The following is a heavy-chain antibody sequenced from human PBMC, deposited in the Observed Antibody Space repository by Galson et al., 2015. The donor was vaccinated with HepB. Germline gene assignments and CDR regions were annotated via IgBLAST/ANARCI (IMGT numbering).Heavy chain of an antibody. V-gene: IGHV1-69*01. CDR2: IIPIFGTA. Sequence: QSGAEVKKPGESLRISCKASGGTFSSYAISWVRQAPGQGLEWMGGIIPIFGTANYAQKFQGRVTITADESTSTAYMELSSLRSEDTAVYYCARGREKGYDILTGYSYYYYYYGMDVWGQGTTVTVSS. CDR1: GGTFSSYA. D-gene: IGHD3-9*01. J-gene: IGHJ6*02. CDR3: ARGREKGYDILTGYSYYYYYYGMDV.